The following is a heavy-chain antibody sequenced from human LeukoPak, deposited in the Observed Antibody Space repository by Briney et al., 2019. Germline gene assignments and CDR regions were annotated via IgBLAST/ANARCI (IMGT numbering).Heavy chain of an antibody. J-gene: IGHJ4*02. D-gene: IGHD1-26*01. V-gene: IGHV3-30*18. CDR1: GFTFSSYG. CDR3: ANERGAQSTEFDY. Sequence: GRSLRLSCAASGFTFSSYGMHWVRQAPGKGLEWVAAISYDGSNKYYADSVKGRFTISRDNSKNTLYLQVNSLRAEDTAVYYCANERGAQSTEFDYWGQGTLVTVSS. CDR2: ISYDGSNK.